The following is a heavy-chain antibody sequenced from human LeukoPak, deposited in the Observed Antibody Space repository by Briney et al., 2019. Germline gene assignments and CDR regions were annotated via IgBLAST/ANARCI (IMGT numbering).Heavy chain of an antibody. CDR3: ARGRLKDYDFWSGYYTPTYYYYYMDV. CDR2: INHSGST. D-gene: IGHD3-3*01. CDR1: GGSFSGYY. Sequence: ASETLSLTCAVYGGSFSGYYWSWIRQPPGKGLEWIGEINHSGSTNYNPSLKSRVTISVDTSKNQFSLKLSSVTAADTAVYYCARGRLKDYDFWSGYYTPTYYYYYMDVWGKGTTVTVFS. J-gene: IGHJ6*03. V-gene: IGHV4-34*01.